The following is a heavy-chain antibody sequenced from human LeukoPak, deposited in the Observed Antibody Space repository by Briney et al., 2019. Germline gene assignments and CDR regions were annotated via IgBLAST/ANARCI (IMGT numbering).Heavy chain of an antibody. D-gene: IGHD3-16*01. CDR2: IYSGGST. J-gene: IGHJ4*02. Sequence: GGSLRLSCAASGFTVSSNYMSWVRQAPGKGLEWVSVIYSGGSTYYADSVKGRFTISRDNSKNTLYLQMNSLRAEDTAVYYCARGGSRGVYYFDYWGQGTLVTVSS. CDR3: ARGGSRGVYYFDY. V-gene: IGHV3-53*01. CDR1: GFTVSSNY.